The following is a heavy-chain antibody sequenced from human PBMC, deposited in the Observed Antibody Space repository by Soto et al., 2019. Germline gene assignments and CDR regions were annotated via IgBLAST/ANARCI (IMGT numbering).Heavy chain of an antibody. CDR1: GFTFSSYG. CDR3: ARDSGYSSSWYDY. V-gene: IGHV3-33*01. J-gene: IGHJ4*02. D-gene: IGHD6-13*01. CDR2: IWYDGNNK. Sequence: PGGSLRLSCTASGFTFSSYGMHWVRQAPGKGLEWVAVIWYDGNNKDYADSVKGRFTISRDNSMNTLYLQMNSLRAEDTAVYYCARDSGYSSSWYDYWGLGTLVTVSS.